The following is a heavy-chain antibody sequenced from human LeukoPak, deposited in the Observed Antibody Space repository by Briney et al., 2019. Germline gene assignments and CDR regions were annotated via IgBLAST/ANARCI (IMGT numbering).Heavy chain of an antibody. V-gene: IGHV3-48*03. D-gene: IGHD2-15*01. J-gene: IGHJ4*02. CDR3: ARDLGIGYCSGGSCYSSGY. CDR1: GFTFSSYE. CDR2: ISSRGSTI. Sequence: GGSLRLSCAASGFTFSSYEMNWVRQAPGKGLEWVSYISSRGSTIYYADSVKGRFTISRDNAKNSLYLQMNSLRVEDTAVYYCARDLGIGYCSGGSCYSSGYWGQGTLVTVSS.